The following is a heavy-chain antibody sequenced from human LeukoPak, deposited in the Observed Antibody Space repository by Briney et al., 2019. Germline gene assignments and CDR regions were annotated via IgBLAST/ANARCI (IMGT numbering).Heavy chain of an antibody. V-gene: IGHV3-23*01. CDR3: AKGDACSGGSCYLFDY. D-gene: IGHD2-15*01. J-gene: IGHJ4*02. CDR2: ISGSGGST. CDR1: GFTFSSYA. Sequence: PGGSLRLSCAASGFTFSSYAMSWVRQAPGKGLEWVSAISGSGGSTYYADSVKGRFTISRDNSENTLYLQMNSLRAEDTAVYYCAKGDACSGGSCYLFDYWGQGTLVTVSS.